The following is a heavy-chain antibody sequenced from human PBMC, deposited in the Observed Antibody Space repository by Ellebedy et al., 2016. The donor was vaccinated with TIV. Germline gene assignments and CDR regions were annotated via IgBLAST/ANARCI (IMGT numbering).Heavy chain of an antibody. CDR1: GFTFSSYA. CDR3: ARDRSEQWLVLVSYYYYGMDV. V-gene: IGHV3-48*01. D-gene: IGHD6-19*01. CDR2: IYGGTSAI. J-gene: IGHJ6*02. Sequence: GESLKISCAVSGFTFSSYAMSWVRQAPGKGLEWVSYIYGGTSAIFYADSVKGRFTISRDNAKNSLYLQMNSLRAEDTAVYYCARDRSEQWLVLVSYYYYGMDVWGQGTTVTVSS.